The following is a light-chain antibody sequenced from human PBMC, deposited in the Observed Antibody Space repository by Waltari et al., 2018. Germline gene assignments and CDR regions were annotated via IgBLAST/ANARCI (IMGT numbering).Light chain of an antibody. Sequence: QSALTQPRSVSGSPGQSVAISCTGTSSDVGGYNYVFWYPQHPGKAPKLMIYDSTERPAGVPDRFSGSKAGNTASLPVSGLQAEDEADYYCCSFAAGDAYVFGTGTKVSVL. CDR2: DST. V-gene: IGLV2-11*01. CDR1: SSDVGGYNY. J-gene: IGLJ1*01. CDR3: CSFAAGDAYV.